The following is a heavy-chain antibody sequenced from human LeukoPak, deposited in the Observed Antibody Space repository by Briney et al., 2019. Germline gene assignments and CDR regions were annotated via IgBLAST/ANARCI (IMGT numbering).Heavy chain of an antibody. D-gene: IGHD6-19*01. J-gene: IGHJ4*02. CDR2: ISSSSSTI. CDR3: AKNPLVSGTIYFDS. CDR1: GFTFSSYS. Sequence: GGSLRLSCAASGFTFSSYSMNWVRQAPGKGLEWVSYISSSSSTIYYADSVKGRFTISRDNAKNSLYLQMNSLRAEDTAIYYCAKNPLVSGTIYFDSWGQGTLLTVSS. V-gene: IGHV3-48*01.